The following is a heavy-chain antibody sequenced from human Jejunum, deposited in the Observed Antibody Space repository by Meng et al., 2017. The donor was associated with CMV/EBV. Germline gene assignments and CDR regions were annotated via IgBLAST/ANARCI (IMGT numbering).Heavy chain of an antibody. D-gene: IGHD1-26*01. CDR2: ISAGSDYI. CDR1: GFAFSTYA. V-gene: IGHV3-21*01. J-gene: IGHJ4*02. Sequence: ASGFAFSTYAMAWVRQAPGKGLEWVSSISAGSDYIYYADSVKGRFTVSRDNAKNSLYLQTNSLRAEDTAVYYCARDLVAATAPNNWGQGTLVTVSS. CDR3: ARDLVAATAPNN.